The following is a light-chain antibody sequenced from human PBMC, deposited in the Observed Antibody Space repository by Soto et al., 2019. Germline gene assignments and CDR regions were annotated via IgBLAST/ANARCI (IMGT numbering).Light chain of an antibody. CDR1: QGIGID. Sequence: AIQMTQSPSSLSASVGDRVTITCRASQGIGIDLGWYQQKPGKAPKLLIYAASSLQSGVPSRFSGSGSGTDFTLTISSLQPEDFATYYCLQAFNFPLTFGGGTKVEIK. V-gene: IGKV1-6*01. J-gene: IGKJ4*01. CDR2: AAS. CDR3: LQAFNFPLT.